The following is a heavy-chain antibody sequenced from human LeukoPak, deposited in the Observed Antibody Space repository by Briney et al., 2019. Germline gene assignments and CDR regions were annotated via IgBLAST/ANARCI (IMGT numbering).Heavy chain of an antibody. CDR1: GGSVSSTSYY. D-gene: IGHD3-10*01. CDR2: IYTSGST. V-gene: IGHV4-39*07. J-gene: IGHJ6*03. Sequence: PSETLSPTCTVSGGSVSSTSYYWGWIRQPPGKGLEWIGRIYTSGSTNYNPSLKSRVTMSVDTSKNQFSLKLSSVTAADTAVYYCARDHKPLLGAYYYYYMDVWGKGTTVTVSS. CDR3: ARDHKPLLGAYYYYYMDV.